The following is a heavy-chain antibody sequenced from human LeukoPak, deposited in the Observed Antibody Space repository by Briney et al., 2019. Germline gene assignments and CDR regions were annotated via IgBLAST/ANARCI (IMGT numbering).Heavy chain of an antibody. CDR1: GFTFSSYG. CDR3: TSGYSSGWEADWLDP. Sequence: GGSLRLSCAASGFTFSSYGMSWVRQAPGKGLEWVSAISGSGGSTYYADSVKGRFTISRDNSKNTLYLQMNSLRAEDTAVYYCTSGYSSGWEADWLDPWGQGTLVTVSS. V-gene: IGHV3-23*01. CDR2: ISGSGGST. D-gene: IGHD6-19*01. J-gene: IGHJ5*02.